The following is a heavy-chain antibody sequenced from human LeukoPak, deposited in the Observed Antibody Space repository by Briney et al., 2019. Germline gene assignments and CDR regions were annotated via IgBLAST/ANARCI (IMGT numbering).Heavy chain of an antibody. CDR1: GFTFRSYA. V-gene: IGHV3-48*02. D-gene: IGHD3-10*01. J-gene: IGHJ4*02. CDR2: ISSSSRSI. CDR3: VLGSPFDY. Sequence: GGSLRLSCGASGFTFRSYAMTWVRQAPGKGLEWVSYISSSSRSIYYADSVKGRFTISRDNANNSLSLQMNSLRDEDTAVYYCVLGSPFDYWGQGTLVTVSS.